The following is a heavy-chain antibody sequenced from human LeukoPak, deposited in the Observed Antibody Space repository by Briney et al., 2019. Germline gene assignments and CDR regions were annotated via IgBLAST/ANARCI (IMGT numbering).Heavy chain of an antibody. CDR2: IYYSGST. Sequence: SETLSLTCTVSGGSISSSSYYWGWIRQPPGKGLEWIGSIYYSGSTYYNPSLKSRVTISVDTSKNQFSLKLSSVTAADTAVYYCATDNWNDDLPLDYWGQGTLVTVSS. D-gene: IGHD1-20*01. V-gene: IGHV4-39*01. CDR1: GGSISSSSYY. J-gene: IGHJ4*02. CDR3: ATDNWNDDLPLDY.